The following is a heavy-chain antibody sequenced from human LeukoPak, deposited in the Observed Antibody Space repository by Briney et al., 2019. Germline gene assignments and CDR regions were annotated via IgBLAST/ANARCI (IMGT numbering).Heavy chain of an antibody. D-gene: IGHD2-15*01. Sequence: GVSVKVSCKASGYTLTSYGISWVRQAPGQGGAWMGWICAYSGNTNYAQKLQGRVTMTTDTSTSTAYMELRSLRSDVTGVYYCARGGCSGGSCLDNDYWGQGTLVTVSS. CDR2: ICAYSGNT. CDR1: GYTLTSYG. CDR3: ARGGCSGGSCLDNDY. V-gene: IGHV1-18*01. J-gene: IGHJ4*02.